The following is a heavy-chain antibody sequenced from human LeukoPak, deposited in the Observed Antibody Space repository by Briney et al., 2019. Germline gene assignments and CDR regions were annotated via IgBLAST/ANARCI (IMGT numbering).Heavy chain of an antibody. CDR3: AMLAVDTAMAPGDFFDY. D-gene: IGHD5-18*01. Sequence: GGSLRLSCAASGFXFSDYYISWIRQAPGKGLEWVSYISSSSSYTNYADSVKGRFTISRDNAKNSLYLQMNSLRAEDTAVYYCAMLAVDTAMAPGDFFDYWGQGTLVTVSS. CDR2: ISSSSSYT. V-gene: IGHV3-11*03. CDR1: GFXFSDYY. J-gene: IGHJ4*02.